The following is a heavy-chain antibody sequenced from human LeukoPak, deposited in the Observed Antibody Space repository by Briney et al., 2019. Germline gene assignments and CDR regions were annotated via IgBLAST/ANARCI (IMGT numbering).Heavy chain of an antibody. V-gene: IGHV3-64*01. D-gene: IGHD6-13*01. CDR2: IGSHGTGT. J-gene: IGHJ4*02. Sequence: GGSLRLSCAASGFTFSSYPMHWVRQAPGKGLEYVSAIGSHGTGTYYANSVKGRFTISRDNSKNTLYLQMGSLRAEDMAVYYCARGIAAAGDYFDHWGQGTLVTVSS. CDR3: ARGIAAAGDYFDH. CDR1: GFTFSSYP.